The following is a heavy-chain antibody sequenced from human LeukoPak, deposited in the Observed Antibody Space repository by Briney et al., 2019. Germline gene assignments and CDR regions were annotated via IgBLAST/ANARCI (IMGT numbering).Heavy chain of an antibody. CDR1: GGSFSSHY. J-gene: IGHJ4*02. CDR3: ARGSHGIGPDY. D-gene: IGHD2-15*01. CDR2: INHSGTT. Sequence: LETLSLTCAVYGGSFSSHYWSWIRQPPGKWLEWIGEINHSGTTNYNPSLKSRVTISVDTSKSQFSLRLTSVTAADTAVYYCARGSHGIGPDYWGQGALVTVSS. V-gene: IGHV4-34*01.